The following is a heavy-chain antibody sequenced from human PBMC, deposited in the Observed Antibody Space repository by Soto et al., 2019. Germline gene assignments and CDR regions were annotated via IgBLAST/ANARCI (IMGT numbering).Heavy chain of an antibody. Sequence: GASVKVSCKASGYTFTSYYMHWVRQAPGQGLEWMGIINPSGGSTSYAQKFQGRVTMTRDTSTSTVYMELSSLRSEDTAVYYCARVRVPAALLYYYGMDVWGQGTTVTV. V-gene: IGHV1-46*01. CDR1: GYTFTSYY. CDR3: ARVRVPAALLYYYGMDV. J-gene: IGHJ6*02. CDR2: INPSGGST. D-gene: IGHD2-2*02.